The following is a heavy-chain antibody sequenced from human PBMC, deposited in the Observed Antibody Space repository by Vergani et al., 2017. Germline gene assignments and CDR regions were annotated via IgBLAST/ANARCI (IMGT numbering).Heavy chain of an antibody. CDR3: ATXYYYDGSGSNYFDY. D-gene: IGHD3-22*01. CDR2: IIPIFGTA. J-gene: IGHJ4*02. CDR1: GGTFSSYA. V-gene: IGHV1-69*01. Sequence: QVQLVQSGAEVKKPGSSVKVSCKASGGTFSSYAISWVRQAPGQGLEWMGGIIPIFGTANYGQKFQGRVTITADESTSTAYMELSSLRSEATAVYYCATXYYYDGSGSNYFDYWGQGTLVTVSS.